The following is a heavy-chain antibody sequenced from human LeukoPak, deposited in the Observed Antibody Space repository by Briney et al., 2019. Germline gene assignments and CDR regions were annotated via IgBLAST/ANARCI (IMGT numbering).Heavy chain of an antibody. J-gene: IGHJ4*02. CDR3: ARHRTASDY. CDR1: GFTFSTYS. CDR2: ITSSSSYI. V-gene: IGHV3-21*01. Sequence: GGSLRLSCAASGFTFSTYSMTWVRQAAGKGLEWVSSITSSSSYIYYADSVKGRFTISRDNAKSSLYLQMNSLRAEDTALYYCARHRTASDYWGQGTLVTVSS. D-gene: IGHD3-16*02.